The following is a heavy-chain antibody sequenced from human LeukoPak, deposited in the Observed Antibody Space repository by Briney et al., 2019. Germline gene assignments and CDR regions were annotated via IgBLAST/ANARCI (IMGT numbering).Heavy chain of an antibody. V-gene: IGHV4-38-2*02. J-gene: IGHJ6*03. D-gene: IGHD2-2*01. CDR3: ARFGVDIVVVPAAIYDYYMDV. CDR1: GYSISSDYY. CDR2: IYQTGST. Sequence: SETLSLTCTVSGYSISSDYYWGWIRQPPGKGLEWIGNIYQTGSTYYNPSLTSRVTISVDRSKNQFSLKLSSVTAADTAVYYCARFGVDIVVVPAAIYDYYMDVWGKGTTVTVSS.